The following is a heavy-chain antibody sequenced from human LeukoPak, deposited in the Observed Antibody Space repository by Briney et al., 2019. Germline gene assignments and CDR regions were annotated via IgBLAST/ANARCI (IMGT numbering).Heavy chain of an antibody. CDR1: GFTFSSYG. Sequence: GGTLRLSCAASGFTFSSYGMSWVRQAPGKGLEWVSAISGSGGSTYYADSVKGRFTISRDNSKNTLYLQMNSLRAEDTAVYYCAKEYVWGSYRYPSQIDYWGQGTLVTVSS. J-gene: IGHJ4*02. D-gene: IGHD3-16*02. CDR3: AKEYVWGSYRYPSQIDY. CDR2: ISGSGGST. V-gene: IGHV3-23*01.